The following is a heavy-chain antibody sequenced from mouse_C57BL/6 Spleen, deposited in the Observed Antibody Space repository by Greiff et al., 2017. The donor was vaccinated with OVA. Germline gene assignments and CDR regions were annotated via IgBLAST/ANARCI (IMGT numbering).Heavy chain of an antibody. V-gene: IGHV1-55*01. CDR2: IYPGSGST. J-gene: IGHJ4*01. Sequence: VQLQQPGAELVKPGASVKMSCKASGYTFTSYWITWVKQRPGQGLEWIGDIYPGSGSTNYNEKFKSKATLTVDTSSSTAYMQLSSLTSEDSAVYYCARDYGSSYTHSYYYAMDYWGQGTSVTVSS. D-gene: IGHD1-1*01. CDR1: GYTFTSYW. CDR3: ARDYGSSYTHSYYYAMDY.